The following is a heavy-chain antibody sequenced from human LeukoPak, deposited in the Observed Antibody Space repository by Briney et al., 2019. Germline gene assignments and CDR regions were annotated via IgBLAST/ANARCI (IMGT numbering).Heavy chain of an antibody. CDR3: ASGNWNDRAFDI. J-gene: IGHJ3*02. CDR2: IKQDGSEK. CDR1: ELTFSGYW. Sequence: PGGSLRLSCAASELTFSGYWMSWVRQAPGKGLEWVANIKQDGSEKYYVDSVKGRFTISRDNAKNSLYLQMNSLRVEDTAVYYCASGNWNDRAFDIWGQGTMVIVS. V-gene: IGHV3-7*01. D-gene: IGHD1-20*01.